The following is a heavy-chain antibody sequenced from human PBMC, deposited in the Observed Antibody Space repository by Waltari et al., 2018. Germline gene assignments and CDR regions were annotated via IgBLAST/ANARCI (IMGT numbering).Heavy chain of an antibody. CDR3: ARVGWYSSSWHFDY. CDR2: INHSGST. D-gene: IGHD6-13*01. Sequence: QVQLQQWGAGLLKPSETLSLTCAVYGGSFSGYYWSWIRQPPGKGLEWIGEINHSGSTNYNPSLKRRVTISVDTSKNQFSLKLSSVTAADTAVYYCARVGWYSSSWHFDYWGQGTLVTVSS. J-gene: IGHJ4*02. CDR1: GGSFSGYY. V-gene: IGHV4-34*01.